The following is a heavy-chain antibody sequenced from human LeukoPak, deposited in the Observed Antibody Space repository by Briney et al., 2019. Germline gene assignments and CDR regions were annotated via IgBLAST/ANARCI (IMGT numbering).Heavy chain of an antibody. V-gene: IGHV4-34*01. D-gene: IGHD6-6*01. CDR3: ARGPARIAARPGPYFQH. J-gene: IGHJ1*01. CDR1: GGSFSGYY. CDR2: INHSGST. Sequence: SETLSLTCAVYGGSFSGYYWSWIRQPPGQGLEWIGEINHSGSTNYNPSLKSRVTISVDTSKNQFSLKLSSVTAADTAVYYCARGPARIAARPGPYFQHWGQGTLVTVSS.